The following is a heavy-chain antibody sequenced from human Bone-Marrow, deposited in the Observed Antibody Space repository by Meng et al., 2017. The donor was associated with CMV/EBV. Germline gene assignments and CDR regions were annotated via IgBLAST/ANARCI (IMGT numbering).Heavy chain of an antibody. V-gene: IGHV3-21*01. CDR2: ISSSSSYI. CDR1: GFTFSSYS. Sequence: GESLKISCAASGFTFSSYSMNWVRQAPGKGLEWVSSISSSSSYIYYADSVKGRFTIPSDNAKNSLYLQMNSLRAEDTAVYYCARGRIVDAVVVPAAIRENAFDIWGQGTRVTVSS. J-gene: IGHJ3*02. D-gene: IGHD2-2*02. CDR3: ARGRIVDAVVVPAAIRENAFDI.